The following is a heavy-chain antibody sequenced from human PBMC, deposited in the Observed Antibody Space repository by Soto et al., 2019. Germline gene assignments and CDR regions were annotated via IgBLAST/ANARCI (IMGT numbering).Heavy chain of an antibody. CDR1: GFVVTNFC. CDR2: IDTSGHST. CDR3: AKDSWYFDL. V-gene: IGHV3-74*01. Sequence: PXVSLRLSFEASGFVVTNFCMHWVRHVPGKGLVWVARIDTSGHSTNYAESVKGRFTISRDNAKNTVSLQMNSLRVEDTGVYYCAKDSWYFDLWSQGSQVTVSS. J-gene: IGHJ4*02. D-gene: IGHD3-9*01.